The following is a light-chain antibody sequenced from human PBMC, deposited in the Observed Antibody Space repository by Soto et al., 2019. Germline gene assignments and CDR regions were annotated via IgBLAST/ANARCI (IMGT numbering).Light chain of an antibody. CDR3: ALYVGSGTVV. CDR1: SASVLTSYY. CDR2: STN. Sequence: QTVVSQEPSFSVSPGETVTLTCGLTSASVLTSYYPSWYQQTPGQAPRTLIYSTNIRSSGVPDRFSGSILGNKAALTITGAQADDESDYCCALYVGSGTVVFGGGTQLTVL. V-gene: IGLV8-61*01. J-gene: IGLJ2*01.